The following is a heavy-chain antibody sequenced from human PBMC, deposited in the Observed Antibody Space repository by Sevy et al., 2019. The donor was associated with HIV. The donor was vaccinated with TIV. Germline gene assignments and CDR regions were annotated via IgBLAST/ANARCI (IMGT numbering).Heavy chain of an antibody. CDR3: ARADVDRYYYYYGMDV. J-gene: IGHJ6*02. V-gene: IGHV3-30*01. Sequence: GGSLRLSCAASGFTFSSYAMHWVRQAPGKGLEWVAVISYDGSKRLDANSVKGRFSISRDKSKNMVYLQMNDLRIEDTTVYDCARADVDRYYYYYGMDVWGQGTTVTVSS. CDR2: ISYDGSKR. CDR1: GFTFSSYA.